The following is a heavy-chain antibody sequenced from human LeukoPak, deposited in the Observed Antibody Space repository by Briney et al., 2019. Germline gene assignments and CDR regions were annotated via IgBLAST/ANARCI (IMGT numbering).Heavy chain of an antibody. V-gene: IGHV4-31*03. CDR2: IYYSGST. CDR1: GGSISSGGYY. Sequence: SETLSLTCTVSGGSISSGGYYWSWIRQHPGKGLEWIGYIYYSGSTYYNPSLKSRVTISVDTSKNQFSLKLSSVTAADTAVYYCARGDGFLQIYYYFDYWGQGTLVTVSS. J-gene: IGHJ4*02. CDR3: ARGDGFLQIYYYFDY. D-gene: IGHD5-24*01.